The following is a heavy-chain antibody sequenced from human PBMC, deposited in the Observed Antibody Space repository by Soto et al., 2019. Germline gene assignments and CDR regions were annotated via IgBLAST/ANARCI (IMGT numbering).Heavy chain of an antibody. CDR3: EKDPKRSPYYFDY. CDR1: GFTFSSYA. J-gene: IGHJ4*02. Sequence: RGSLRLSCAASGFTFSSYAMSWVRQAPGKGLEWVSAISGSGGSTYYADSVKGRFTISRDNSKNTLYLQMNSLRAEDTAVYYCEKDPKRSPYYFDYWGQGHLVTVSS. V-gene: IGHV3-23*01. CDR2: ISGSGGST.